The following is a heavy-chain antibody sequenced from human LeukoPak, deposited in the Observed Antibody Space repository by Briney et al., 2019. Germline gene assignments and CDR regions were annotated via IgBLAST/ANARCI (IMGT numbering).Heavy chain of an antibody. CDR2: IYYSGST. V-gene: IGHV4-39*07. D-gene: IGHD3-10*01. CDR1: GGSISSSTYY. J-gene: IGHJ6*02. Sequence: KPSETLSLTCAVSGGSISSSTYYWGWIRQPPGKGLEWIGSIYYSGSTYYNPSLKSRVTISVDTSTNQFSLKLRSVTAADTAAFYCARVKVIWFGDAAIRVMDVWGQGTTVTVSS. CDR3: ARVKVIWFGDAAIRVMDV.